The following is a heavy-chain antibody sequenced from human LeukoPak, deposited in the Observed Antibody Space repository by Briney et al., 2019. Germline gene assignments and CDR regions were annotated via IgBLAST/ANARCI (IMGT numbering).Heavy chain of an antibody. CDR2: MSNSGTYI. Sequence: GGSLRLSCTGSGFTFGDYAMGWVRQAPGKGLEWVSSMSNSGTYIYYADSLKGRFTISRDNAKNSLYLQMNSLRAEDTAVYYCARLSLGCSSTSCWLGAFDIWGQGTMVTVSS. J-gene: IGHJ3*02. CDR3: ARLSLGCSSTSCWLGAFDI. D-gene: IGHD2-2*01. CDR1: GFTFGDYA. V-gene: IGHV3-21*01.